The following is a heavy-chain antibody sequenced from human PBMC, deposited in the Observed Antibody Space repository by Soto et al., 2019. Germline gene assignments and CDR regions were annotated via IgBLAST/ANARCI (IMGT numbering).Heavy chain of an antibody. CDR1: GFSLSTSGVG. J-gene: IGHJ3*02. CDR2: IDWDDDK. Sequence: SGPTLVNPTQTLTLTCTFSGFSLSTSGVGVSWIRQPPGKALEWLALIDWDDDKYYSTSLKTRLTISKDTSKNQVVLTMTNMDPVDTATYYCARIVLGGLVVVMGTGALDIWGQGTMVTVSS. V-gene: IGHV2-70*01. D-gene: IGHD3-22*01. CDR3: ARIVLGGLVVVMGTGALDI.